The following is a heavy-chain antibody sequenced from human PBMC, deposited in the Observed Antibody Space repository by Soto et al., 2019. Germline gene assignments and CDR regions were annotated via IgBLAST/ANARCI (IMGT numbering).Heavy chain of an antibody. CDR1: GFAFDDYA. CDR3: EKGPYSISSAGWFDP. J-gene: IGHJ5*02. Sequence: EVQLVESGGGLVQPGRSLRLSCAASGFAFDDYAMFWVRQPPGRGLEWVSSINWNSGTINYADSVEGRFTISRDNTKNSLYLQMNGLRAEDTALYYCEKGPYSISSAGWFDPWGQGTLVTVSS. V-gene: IGHV3-9*01. CDR2: INWNSGTI. D-gene: IGHD6-6*01.